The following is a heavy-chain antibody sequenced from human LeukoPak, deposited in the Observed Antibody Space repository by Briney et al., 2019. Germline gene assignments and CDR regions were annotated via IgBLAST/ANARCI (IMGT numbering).Heavy chain of an antibody. CDR3: ARRAGGIYYYYYYMDV. V-gene: IGHV3-48*01. D-gene: IGHD2-8*02. J-gene: IGHJ6*03. Sequence: GGSLRLSCAASGFTFSSYSMNWVRQAPGKGLEWVSYISSSSSTIYYADSVKGRFTISRDNAKNSLYLQMNSLRAEDTAVYYCARRAGGIYYYYYYMDVWGKGTTVTVSS. CDR1: GFTFSSYS. CDR2: ISSSSSTI.